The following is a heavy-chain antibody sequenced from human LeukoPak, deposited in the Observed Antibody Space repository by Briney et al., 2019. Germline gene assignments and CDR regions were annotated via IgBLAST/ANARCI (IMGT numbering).Heavy chain of an antibody. CDR2: VKQDGSEK. CDR3: ARDVWVLYCSSSSCYSNYYYMDV. CDR1: GFTFSSYW. J-gene: IGHJ6*03. V-gene: IGHV3-7*01. Sequence: PGGSLRLSCAASGFTFSSYWMSWVRQAPGKGLEWVANVKQDGSEKYYVDSVKGRFTISRDNAKNSLYMQMNSLRAEDTAVYYCARDVWVLYCSSSSCYSNYYYMDVWGKGTTVTISS. D-gene: IGHD2-2*01.